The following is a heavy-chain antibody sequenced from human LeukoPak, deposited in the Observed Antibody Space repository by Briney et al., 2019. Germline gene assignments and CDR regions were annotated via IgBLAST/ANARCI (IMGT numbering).Heavy chain of an antibody. D-gene: IGHD3-10*02. Sequence: PSETLSLTCAVYGGSFSGYYWSWIRQPPGKGLEWIGEINHSGSTNYNPSLKSRVTISVDTSKNQFSLKLSSVTAADTAVYYCARHVRRSARTVRGAFDIWGQGTMVTVSS. J-gene: IGHJ3*02. V-gene: IGHV4-34*01. CDR1: GGSFSGYY. CDR2: INHSGST. CDR3: ARHVRRSARTVRGAFDI.